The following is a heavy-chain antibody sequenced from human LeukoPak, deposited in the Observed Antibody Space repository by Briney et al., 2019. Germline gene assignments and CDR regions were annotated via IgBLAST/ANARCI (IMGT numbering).Heavy chain of an antibody. CDR2: ISFDGSNK. CDR3: ARDEETIFYGMDV. J-gene: IGHJ6*02. V-gene: IGHV3-30-3*01. Sequence: GGSLRLSCAASGFTFSGSAMHWVRQAPGEGLEWVAVISFDGSNKYSADSVKGRFTISRDNSKNTLYLQMNSLRAEDTAVYYCARDEETIFYGMDVWGQGTTVTVSS. CDR1: GFTFSGSA. D-gene: IGHD3-3*01.